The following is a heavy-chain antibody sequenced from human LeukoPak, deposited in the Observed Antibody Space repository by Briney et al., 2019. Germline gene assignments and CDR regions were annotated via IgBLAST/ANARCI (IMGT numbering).Heavy chain of an antibody. CDR1: GGSFSGYY. J-gene: IGHJ4*02. CDR2: INHSGST. Sequence: SETLSLTCAVYGGSFSGYYWSWIRQPPGKGLEWIGEINHSGSTNYNPSLKSRVTISVDTSKNQFSLKLSSVTAADTAVYYCARVTAVAGSSAYWGQGTLVTICS. CDR3: ARVTAVAGSSAY. D-gene: IGHD6-19*01. V-gene: IGHV4-34*01.